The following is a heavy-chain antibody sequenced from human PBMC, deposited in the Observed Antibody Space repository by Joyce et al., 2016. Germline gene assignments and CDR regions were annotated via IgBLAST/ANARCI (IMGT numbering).Heavy chain of an antibody. V-gene: IGHV4-31*03. CDR1: GASISGGGDY. CDR2: SSDNGKP. D-gene: IGHD3-3*01. Sequence: QVQLLESGPGLVKPSQTLSLTFPVSGASISGGGDYWTWIRQHPGKATEWSGYSSDNGKPDQNPSVKGRRTLSRGVSKELFCLKLRCVTAADTAVYYCARGSVGAARARSFDYWGQGILVTVSS. J-gene: IGHJ4*02. CDR3: ARGSVGAARARSFDY.